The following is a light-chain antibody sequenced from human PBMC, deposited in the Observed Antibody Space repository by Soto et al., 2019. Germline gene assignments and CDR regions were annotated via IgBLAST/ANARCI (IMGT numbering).Light chain of an antibody. CDR2: DV. CDR3: SSYTADSTLV. J-gene: IGLJ2*01. Sequence: QSVLSQPASVSGSPGQSITISCTGTSSDIGSYDYVSWYQQHPPKAPKLIIYDVSRPSGVSSRFSGSKSGITASLTISGLQTGDEADYYCSSYTADSTLVFGGGTKLTVL. CDR1: SSDIGSYDY. V-gene: IGLV2-14*03.